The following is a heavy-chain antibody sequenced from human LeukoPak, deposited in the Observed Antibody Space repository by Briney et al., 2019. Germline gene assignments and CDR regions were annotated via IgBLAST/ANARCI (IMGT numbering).Heavy chain of an antibody. D-gene: IGHD3-10*01. J-gene: IGHJ1*01. V-gene: IGHV4-61*01. Sequence: SETLSLTCTVSGGSVSSGSYYWSWIRQPPGKGLEWIGYIYYSGSTNYNPSLKSRVTISVDTSKNQFSLKLSSVTAADTAVYYCASFWGYYGSYSFHHWGQGTLVTVSS. CDR2: IYYSGST. CDR3: ASFWGYYGSYSFHH. CDR1: GGSVSSGSYY.